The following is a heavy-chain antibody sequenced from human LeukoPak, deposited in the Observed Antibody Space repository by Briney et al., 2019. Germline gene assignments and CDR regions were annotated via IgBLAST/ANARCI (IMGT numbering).Heavy chain of an antibody. D-gene: IGHD2-2*01. J-gene: IGHJ6*02. Sequence: PSQTLSLTCTVSGGSISSGGYYWSWIRQHPGKGLEWIGYIYYSGSTYYNPSLKSRVTISVDTSKNQFSLKLSSVTAADTAVYYCARGIVVVPARYGMDVWGQGTTVTVSS. CDR3: ARGIVVVPARYGMDV. CDR1: GGSISSGGYY. CDR2: IYYSGST. V-gene: IGHV4-31*03.